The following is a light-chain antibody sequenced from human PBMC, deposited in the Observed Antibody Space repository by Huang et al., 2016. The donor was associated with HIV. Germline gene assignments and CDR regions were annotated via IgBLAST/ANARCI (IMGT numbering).Light chain of an antibody. V-gene: IGKV1-39*01. Sequence: DIQMTQSPPSLSASVGDSVTFTCRADQNITKSLNLSQKKPGKAPNLLIYTVSTLESGVPSRFSGSGSGSRFTLNIGNLQPEDFATYYCQQSFSVPRTFG. CDR3: QQSFSVPRT. J-gene: IGKJ1*01. CDR1: QNITKS. CDR2: TVS.